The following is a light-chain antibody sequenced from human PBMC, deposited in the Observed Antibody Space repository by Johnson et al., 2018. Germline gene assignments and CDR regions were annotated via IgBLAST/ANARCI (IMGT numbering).Light chain of an antibody. V-gene: IGLV1-51*02. J-gene: IGLJ1*01. Sequence: QSVLTQPPSVSAAPGQKVTISCSGSSSNIGNNYVSWYQQLPGTAPKLLIYENNKRPSGIPDRFSGSKSGTSATLGITGLQTGDEADYYCGTWDSSLSAGKVCGTGTKVPVL. CDR3: GTWDSSLSAGKV. CDR1: SSNIGNNY. CDR2: ENN.